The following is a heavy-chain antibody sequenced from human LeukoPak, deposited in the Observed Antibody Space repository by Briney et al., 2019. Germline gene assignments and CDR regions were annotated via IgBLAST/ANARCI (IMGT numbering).Heavy chain of an antibody. CDR1: GGTFSSYA. CDR3: AREDLDILTGYTVDDAFDI. D-gene: IGHD3-9*01. V-gene: IGHV1-69*13. Sequence: GASVKVSCKASGGTFSSYAISWVRQAPGQGLEWMGGIIPIFGTANYAQKFQGRVTITADESTSTAYMELSSLRSEDTAVYYCAREDLDILTGYTVDDAFDIWGQGTMVTVSS. J-gene: IGHJ3*02. CDR2: IIPIFGTA.